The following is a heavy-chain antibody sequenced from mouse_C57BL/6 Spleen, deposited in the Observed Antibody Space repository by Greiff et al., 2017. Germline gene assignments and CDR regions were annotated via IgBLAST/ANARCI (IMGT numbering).Heavy chain of an antibody. V-gene: IGHV1-62-2*01. D-gene: IGHD2-10*02. CDR1: GYTFTEYT. CDR3: ARHEEGDSIYWYFDV. J-gene: IGHJ1*03. Sequence: VQLQQSGAELVKPGASVKLSCKASGYTFTEYTIHWVKQRSGQGLEWLGWFYPGSGSIKYNEKFKDKATLTADKTSSTVDMELSSLTSEDSAVYFCARHEEGDSIYWYFDVWGTGTTVTVSS. CDR2: FYPGSGSI.